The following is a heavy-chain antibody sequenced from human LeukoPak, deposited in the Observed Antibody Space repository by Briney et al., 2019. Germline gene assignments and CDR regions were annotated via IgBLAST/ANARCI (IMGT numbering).Heavy chain of an antibody. D-gene: IGHD2-21*02. V-gene: IGHV4-34*01. Sequence: KPSETLSLTCTVSGGSHSSYHWRWIRQPPGKGLEWIGEISHSGRTNYNPSLKSRVTISVDTSKNQFSLKLSSVTAADTAVYYCASSPPSCGGDCYSGGPFDYWGQGTLVTVSS. J-gene: IGHJ4*02. CDR1: GGSHSSYH. CDR3: ASSPPSCGGDCYSGGPFDY. CDR2: ISHSGRT.